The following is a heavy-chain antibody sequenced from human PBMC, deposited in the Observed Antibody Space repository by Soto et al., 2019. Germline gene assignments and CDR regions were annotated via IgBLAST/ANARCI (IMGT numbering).Heavy chain of an antibody. CDR1: GYSFTSYW. Sequence: GESLKISCKGSGYSFTSYWIGWVRQMPGKGLEWMGIIYPGDSDTRYSPSFQGQVTISADKSISTAYLQWSSLKASDTAMYYCARGYYYGSGSPHHGPFDYWGQGTLVTVSS. V-gene: IGHV5-51*01. CDR2: IYPGDSDT. D-gene: IGHD3-10*01. CDR3: ARGYYYGSGSPHHGPFDY. J-gene: IGHJ4*02.